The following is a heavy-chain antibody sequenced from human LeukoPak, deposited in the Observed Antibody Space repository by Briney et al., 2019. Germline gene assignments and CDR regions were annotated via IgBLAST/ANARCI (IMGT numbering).Heavy chain of an antibody. CDR2: IYYSGST. D-gene: IGHD3-22*01. Sequence: SETLSLTCTVSGGSIGSSSYYWGWIRQPPGKGLEWIGSIYYSGSTYYNPSLKSRVTISVDTSKNQFSLKLSSVTAADTAVYYCARRNYDSSDYASFDYWGQGTLVTVSS. V-gene: IGHV4-39*01. CDR3: ARRNYDSSDYASFDY. CDR1: GGSIGSSSYY. J-gene: IGHJ4*02.